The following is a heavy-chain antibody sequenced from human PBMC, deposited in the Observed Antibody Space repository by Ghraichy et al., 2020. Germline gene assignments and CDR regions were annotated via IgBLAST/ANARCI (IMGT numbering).Heavy chain of an antibody. J-gene: IGHJ5*02. CDR1: GGTFSSYA. Sequence: SVKVSCKASGGTFSSYAISWVRQAPGQGLEWMGGIIPIFGTANYAQKFQGRVTITADESTSTAYMELSSLRSEDTAVYYCARDGDGSSSSLWFDPWGQGTLVTVSS. D-gene: IGHD6-6*01. CDR2: IIPIFGTA. V-gene: IGHV1-69*13. CDR3: ARDGDGSSSSLWFDP.